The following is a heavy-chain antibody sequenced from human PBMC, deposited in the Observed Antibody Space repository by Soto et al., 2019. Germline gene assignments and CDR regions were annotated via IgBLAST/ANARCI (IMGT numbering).Heavy chain of an antibody. D-gene: IGHD4-17*01. J-gene: IGHJ4*02. CDR1: GDSISSAEYF. V-gene: IGHV4-30-4*01. CDR3: AREPYPPTARHDS. CDR2: IFHSGTT. Sequence: KASETLSLTCSVSGDSISSAEYFWTWIRQSPGKGLEWMGYIFHSGTTYYNPSLKGRLLTSIENSKNQFSLRLTSVTAADSAVYFCAREPYPPTARHDSSGPGTLVTVS.